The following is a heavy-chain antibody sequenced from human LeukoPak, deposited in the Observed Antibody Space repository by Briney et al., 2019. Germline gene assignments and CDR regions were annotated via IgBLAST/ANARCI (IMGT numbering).Heavy chain of an antibody. V-gene: IGHV3-23*01. Sequence: GGSLRLSCAASGFTFSSYAMSWVRQAPGKGLEWVSGISGIGDNTYSADSVKGRFTISRDNSKNTLYVQVNSLGTEDTAAYYCAKGSYYDSSGSFYFDYWGQGTLVTVSS. D-gene: IGHD3-22*01. CDR1: GFTFSSYA. CDR3: AKGSYYDSSGSFYFDY. CDR2: ISGIGDNT. J-gene: IGHJ4*02.